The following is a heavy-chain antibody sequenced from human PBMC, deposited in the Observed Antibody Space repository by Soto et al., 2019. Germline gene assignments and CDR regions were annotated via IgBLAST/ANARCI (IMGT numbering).Heavy chain of an antibody. V-gene: IGHV1-18*01. D-gene: IGHD3-22*01. CDR3: ERTFMIVPSTDAFDI. CDR1: GYTFVTDA. J-gene: IGHJ3*02. CDR2: ISVYNGNT. Sequence: ASVKVSCKASGYTFVTDAISWVRQAPGQGREWMGWISVYNGNTNYAQKLQGRVTMTTDTVTSKAYMELSSLRSDDTAVYYCERTFMIVPSTDAFDIWGQGTMVTVS.